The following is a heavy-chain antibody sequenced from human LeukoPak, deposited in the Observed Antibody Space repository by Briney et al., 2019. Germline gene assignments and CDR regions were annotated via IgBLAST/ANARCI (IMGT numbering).Heavy chain of an antibody. CDR2: IWYDGSNE. J-gene: IGHJ4*02. D-gene: IGHD3-22*01. CDR3: ARARNNYDSSGYSALDY. Sequence: GGSLRLSCAASGFSFNRYWMNWVRQAPGKGLEWVAVIWYDGSNEYYADSVKGRFTISRDNSKNTLYLQMNSLRAEDTAVYYCARARNNYDSSGYSALDYWGQGTLVTVSS. CDR1: GFSFNRYW. V-gene: IGHV3-33*08.